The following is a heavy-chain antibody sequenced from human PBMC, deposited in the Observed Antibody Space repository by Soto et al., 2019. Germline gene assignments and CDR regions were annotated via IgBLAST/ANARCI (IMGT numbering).Heavy chain of an antibody. V-gene: IGHV3-30*18. J-gene: IGHJ4*02. D-gene: IGHD4-17*01. Sequence: QVQLVESGGGVVQPGRSLRLSCAASGFTFSSYGMHWVRQAPGKGLEWVAVISYDGSNKYYADSVKGRFTISRDNSKNTLYLQMNSLRAEDTAVYYCAKDRGLYGDPFDYWGQGTLVTVSS. CDR2: ISYDGSNK. CDR1: GFTFSSYG. CDR3: AKDRGLYGDPFDY.